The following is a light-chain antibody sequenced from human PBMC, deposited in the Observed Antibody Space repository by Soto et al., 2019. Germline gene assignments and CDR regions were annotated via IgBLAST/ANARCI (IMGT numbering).Light chain of an antibody. CDR3: SSYTSSSTVV. CDR1: SSDVGGYNS. CDR2: DVS. Sequence: QSALTQPASMSGSPGQSITISCTGTSSDVGGYNSVSWYQQHPGKAPKLMIYDVSNRPSGVSNRFSGSKSVNTASLTISGLQAEDEADYYCSSYTSSSTVVFGGGTKLTVL. J-gene: IGLJ2*01. V-gene: IGLV2-14*01.